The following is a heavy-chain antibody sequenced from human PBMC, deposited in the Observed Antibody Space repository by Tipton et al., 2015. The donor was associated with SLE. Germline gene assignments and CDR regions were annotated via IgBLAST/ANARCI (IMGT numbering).Heavy chain of an antibody. J-gene: IGHJ3*02. Sequence: SLRLSCEASGFTFSRYAMSWVRQAPGKGLEWFTAISGSGGSTYYADSVKGRFNISRDNSKYTLYLQMNSLRAEDTAVYYCAKDRMTSGSGDAFDICGQGKTATVSS. CDR2: ISGSGGST. D-gene: IGHD1-26*01. CDR1: GFTFSRYA. V-gene: IGHV3-23*01. CDR3: AKDRMTSGSGDAFDI.